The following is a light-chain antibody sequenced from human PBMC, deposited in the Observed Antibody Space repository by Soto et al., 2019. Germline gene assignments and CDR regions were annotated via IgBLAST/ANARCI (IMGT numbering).Light chain of an antibody. J-gene: IGKJ4*01. CDR3: QQLNTYPVT. CDR1: QGVRRY. V-gene: IGKV1-9*01. Sequence: IQLTQSPSSLSASVGDSVTITCRASQGVRRYLSWYQQKPGRAPILLISAASTLQSGVPARFSGSGSGTDFTLIINSLQPVDFATYHCQQLNTYPVTFGGGTKVESK. CDR2: AAS.